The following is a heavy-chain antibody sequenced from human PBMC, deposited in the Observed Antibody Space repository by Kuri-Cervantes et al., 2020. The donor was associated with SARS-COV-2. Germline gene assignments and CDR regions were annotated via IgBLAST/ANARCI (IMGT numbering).Heavy chain of an antibody. V-gene: IGHV1-2*02. J-gene: IGHJ4*02. CDR2: INPNSGGT. CDR1: GYTFTGYY. CDR3: AGGPNERKYYFDY. Sequence: ASVKVSRKASGYTFTGYYMHWVRQAPGQGLEWMGWINPNSGGTNYAQKFQGRVTMTRDTSISTAYMELSRLRSDDTAVYYCAGGPNERKYYFDYWGQGTLVTVSS. D-gene: IGHD1-1*01.